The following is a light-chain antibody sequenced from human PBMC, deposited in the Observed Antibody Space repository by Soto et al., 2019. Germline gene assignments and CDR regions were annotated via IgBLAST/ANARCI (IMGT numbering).Light chain of an antibody. CDR3: QQYNTWPWT. V-gene: IGKV3-15*01. CDR1: QSLNSN. J-gene: IGKJ1*01. CDR2: GAS. Sequence: DTIMTQSPVILSVSPGERATVSCRASQSLNSNLAWYQQKPGQAPRLLIIGASERVTTIPARFSGSGSGTEFTLSISSLQSDDFAVDYCQQYNTWPWTFGQGTKVESK.